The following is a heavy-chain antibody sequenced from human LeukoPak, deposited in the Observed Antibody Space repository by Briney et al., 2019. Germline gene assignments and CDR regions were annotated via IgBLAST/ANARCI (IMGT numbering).Heavy chain of an antibody. D-gene: IGHD3-10*01. V-gene: IGHV3-7*03. CDR2: MKQDGSDK. CDR1: GFTFSSYW. Sequence: EGSLRLSCAASGFTFSSYWMSWVRQAPGKGLEWVANMKQDGSDKYYVDSMKGRFTISRDNAKNSLYLQMNSLRAEDTALYYCAKSLSSGSYSSDFDYWGQGTLVTVSS. CDR3: AKSLSSGSYSSDFDY. J-gene: IGHJ4*02.